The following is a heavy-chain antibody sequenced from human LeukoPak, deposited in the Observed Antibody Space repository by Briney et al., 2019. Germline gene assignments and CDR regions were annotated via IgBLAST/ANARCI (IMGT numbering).Heavy chain of an antibody. CDR2: ISYDGSNK. Sequence: GGSLRLSCAASGFTFSSYAMHWVRQAPGKGLEWVAVISYDGSNKYNGDRVKGRFTISRDNSKNTLYLQMNSLRAEDTAVYYCARDNTDSSSLYNWFDPWGQGTLVTVSS. V-gene: IGHV3-30*04. D-gene: IGHD6-6*01. CDR1: GFTFSSYA. CDR3: ARDNTDSSSLYNWFDP. J-gene: IGHJ5*02.